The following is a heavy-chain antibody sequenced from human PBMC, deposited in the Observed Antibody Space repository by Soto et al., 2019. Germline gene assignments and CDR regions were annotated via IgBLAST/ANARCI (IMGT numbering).Heavy chain of an antibody. CDR1: GYTFTSYD. D-gene: IGHD3-16*01. CDR2: MNPNSNNT. V-gene: IGHV1-8*01. Sequence: QVQLVQSGAEVKKPGASVKVSCKASGYTFTSYDINWVRQATGQGLERMGWMNPNSNNTGYAQKFQGRLTMTRNTSKSTGYMELRRLRSENRAVYYCARERGGGYFDSWGQGTLVTVSS. J-gene: IGHJ4*02. CDR3: ARERGGGYFDS.